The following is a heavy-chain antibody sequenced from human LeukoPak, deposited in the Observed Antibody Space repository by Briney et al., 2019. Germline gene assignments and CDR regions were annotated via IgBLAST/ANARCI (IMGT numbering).Heavy chain of an antibody. CDR3: ATSITIAATVVDAFDI. V-gene: IGHV1-69*13. D-gene: IGHD6-13*01. CDR1: GGTFSSYA. Sequence: ASVKVSCKASGGTFSSYAISWVRQAPGQGLEWMGGIIPIFGTANYAQKFQGRVTITADESTSTAYMELSSLRSEDTAVYYCATSITIAATVVDAFDIWGQGTMVTVSS. J-gene: IGHJ3*02. CDR2: IIPIFGTA.